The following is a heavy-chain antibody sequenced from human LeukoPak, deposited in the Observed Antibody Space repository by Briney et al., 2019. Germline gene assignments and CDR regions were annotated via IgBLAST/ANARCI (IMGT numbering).Heavy chain of an antibody. J-gene: IGHJ4*02. V-gene: IGHV3-30*03. Sequence: PGRSLRLSCAASGFTFSSYGMHWVRQAPGKGLEWVAVISYDGSNKYYADSVKGRFTISRDNSKNTLYLQMNSLRAEDTAVYYCASDPIFGVVYDFDYWGQGTLVTVSS. CDR1: GFTFSSYG. CDR3: ASDPIFGVVYDFDY. CDR2: ISYDGSNK. D-gene: IGHD3-3*01.